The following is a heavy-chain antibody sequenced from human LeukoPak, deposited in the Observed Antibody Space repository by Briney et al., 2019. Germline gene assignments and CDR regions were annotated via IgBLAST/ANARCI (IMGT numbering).Heavy chain of an antibody. CDR2: INPSGGST. J-gene: IGHJ4*02. Sequence: VASVKFSCKASGYPFTGYYMHWVRRAPGQGLEWMGIINPSGGSTSYAQKFQGRVTMTRDMSTSTVYMELSSLRSEDTAVYYCARDRIPFDYVWGSYRYRAPDYWGQGTLVTVSS. V-gene: IGHV1-46*01. CDR3: ARDRIPFDYVWGSYRYRAPDY. D-gene: IGHD3-16*02. CDR1: GYPFTGYY.